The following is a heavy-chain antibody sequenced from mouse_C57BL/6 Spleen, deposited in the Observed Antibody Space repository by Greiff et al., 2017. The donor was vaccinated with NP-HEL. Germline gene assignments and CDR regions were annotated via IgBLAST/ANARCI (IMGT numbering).Heavy chain of an antibody. J-gene: IGHJ2*01. Sequence: QVHVKQPGAELVKPGASVKMSCKASGYTFTSYWITWVKQRPGQGLEWIGDIYPGSGSTNYNEKFKSKATLTVDTSSSTAYMQLSSLTSEDSAVYYCARWDSNYEYFDYWGQGTTLTVSS. D-gene: IGHD2-5*01. CDR1: GYTFTSYW. CDR3: ARWDSNYEYFDY. CDR2: IYPGSGST. V-gene: IGHV1-55*01.